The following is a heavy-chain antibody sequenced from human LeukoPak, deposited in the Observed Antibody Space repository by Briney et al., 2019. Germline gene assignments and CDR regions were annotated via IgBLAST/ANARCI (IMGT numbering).Heavy chain of an antibody. CDR3: ARDGDYGVTAFDI. Sequence: SETLSLTCTVSGAAISDYFWSWIRQPAGKDLEWIGRISTTGSTYFNPSLQSRVRMSVDSSKTHFSLRLSSVTAADTAVYYCARDGDYGVTAFDIWGQGTMVTVSS. V-gene: IGHV4-4*07. D-gene: IGHD4-17*01. J-gene: IGHJ3*02. CDR1: GAAISDYF. CDR2: ISTTGST.